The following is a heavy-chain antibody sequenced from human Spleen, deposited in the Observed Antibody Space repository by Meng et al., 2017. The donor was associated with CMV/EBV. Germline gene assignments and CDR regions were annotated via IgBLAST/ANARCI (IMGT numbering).Heavy chain of an antibody. CDR2: INHSGGT. Sequence: SETLSLTCAVYGGSFSGYYWSWIRQPPGKGLEWIGEINHSGGTNYNSSLKSRVTISVDTSKNQFSLKLSSVTAADTAVYYCARFVVVVPAAIRYYYYYGMDVWGQGTTVTVSS. V-gene: IGHV4-34*01. D-gene: IGHD2-2*02. CDR1: GGSFSGYY. J-gene: IGHJ6*02. CDR3: ARFVVVVPAAIRYYYYYGMDV.